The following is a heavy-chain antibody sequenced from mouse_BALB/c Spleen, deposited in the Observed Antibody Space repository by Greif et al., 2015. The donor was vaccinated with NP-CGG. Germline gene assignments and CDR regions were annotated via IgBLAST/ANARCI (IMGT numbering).Heavy chain of an antibody. CDR1: GFTFSSFG. D-gene: IGHD2-1*01. Sequence: EVQGVESGGGLVQPGGSRKLSCAASGFTFSSFGMHWVRQAPEKGLEWVAYISSGSSTIYYADTVKGRFTISGDNPKNTLFLQMTSLRSEDTAMYYCARGGNYVYYAMDYWGQGTSVTVSS. V-gene: IGHV5-17*02. CDR3: ARGGNYVYYAMDY. J-gene: IGHJ4*01. CDR2: ISSGSSTI.